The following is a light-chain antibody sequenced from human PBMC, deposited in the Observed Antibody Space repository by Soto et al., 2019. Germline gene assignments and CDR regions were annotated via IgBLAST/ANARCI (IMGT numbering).Light chain of an antibody. J-gene: IGKJ4*02. CDR3: PHYNILWG. Sequence: EIVMTQSPATLSVSPGERVTLSCRASQSVRSNLAWYQQKPGQVPRVLIYGASTRAIGIPDRFSGSGSGTEFTLTISSLQSEDFAVYYCPHYNILWGFGGGTKVEIK. V-gene: IGKV3-15*01. CDR1: QSVRSN. CDR2: GAS.